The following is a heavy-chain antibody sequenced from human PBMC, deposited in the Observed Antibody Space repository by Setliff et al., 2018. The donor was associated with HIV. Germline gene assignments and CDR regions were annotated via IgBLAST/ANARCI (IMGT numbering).Heavy chain of an antibody. V-gene: IGHV1-18*01. CDR1: GYTFTSYG. J-gene: IGHJ6*03. Sequence: ASVKVSCKASGYTFTSYGISWVRPAPGQGLEWMGWITPFNGNTNYAQKLQGRVTMTTDTSTSTAYMELRSLRSDDTAVYYCARRGDSYGLDPIYYYYYYMDVWGKGTTVTVSS. CDR3: ARRGDSYGLDPIYYYYYYMDV. CDR2: ITPFNGNT. D-gene: IGHD5-18*01.